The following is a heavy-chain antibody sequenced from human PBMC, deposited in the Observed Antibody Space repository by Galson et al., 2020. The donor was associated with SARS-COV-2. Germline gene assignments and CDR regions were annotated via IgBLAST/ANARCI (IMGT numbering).Heavy chain of an antibody. CDR2: IYSGGTT. J-gene: IGHJ3*01. Sequence: GGSLRLSCAASGFTVSSNFMSWVRQAPGQGLEWVSVIYSGGTTYYADSVKGLFTISRDSAKNTLYLQMNSLRAEDTAVYYCARERVDSIWYSAYESFDVWGQGTMVTVSS. D-gene: IGHD2-15*01. V-gene: IGHV3-53*01. CDR1: GFTVSSNF. CDR3: ARERVDSIWYSAYESFDV.